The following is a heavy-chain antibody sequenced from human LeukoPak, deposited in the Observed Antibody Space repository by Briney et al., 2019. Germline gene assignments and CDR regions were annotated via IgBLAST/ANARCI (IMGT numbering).Heavy chain of an antibody. CDR3: ARGGVLRYFDWLSTTDYFDY. D-gene: IGHD3-9*01. V-gene: IGHV3-66*01. CDR2: ISSAGTI. Sequence: PRGSLRLSCAASGFTLSSSYMSWVRQTPRKGLEWVSIISSAGTIYYADSVKGRFTNGRDNSKNTLYLQMNSLRAEDTAVYYCARGGVLRYFDWLSTTDYFDYWGQGTLVTVSS. CDR1: GFTLSSSY. J-gene: IGHJ4*02.